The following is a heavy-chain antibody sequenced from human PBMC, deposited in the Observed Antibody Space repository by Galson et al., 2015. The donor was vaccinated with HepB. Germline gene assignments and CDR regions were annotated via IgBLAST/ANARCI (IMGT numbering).Heavy chain of an antibody. Sequence: SVKVSCKASGGTFSSYAISWVRQAPGQGLEWMGGIIPIFGTANYAQKFQGRVTITADESTSTAYMELSSLRSEDTAVYYCARTPRYYDSSGFSWYFDLWGRGTLVTVSS. CDR2: IIPIFGTA. V-gene: IGHV1-69*13. CDR3: ARTPRYYDSSGFSWYFDL. D-gene: IGHD3-22*01. J-gene: IGHJ2*01. CDR1: GGTFSSYA.